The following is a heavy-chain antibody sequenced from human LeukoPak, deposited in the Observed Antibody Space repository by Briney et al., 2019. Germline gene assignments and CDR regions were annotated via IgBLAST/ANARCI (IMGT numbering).Heavy chain of an antibody. CDR2: INPNSGGT. CDR1: GYTFTGYY. J-gene: IGHJ4*02. V-gene: IGHV1-2*02. CDR3: ARDLILEGDSDY. Sequence: ASVKVSCKASGYTFTGYYMHWVRQAPGQGLEWMGWINPNSGGTNYAQKFQGRVTMTRDTSISTAYMELSRLRSDVTAVYYCARDLILEGDSDYWGQGTLVTVSS. D-gene: IGHD1-1*01.